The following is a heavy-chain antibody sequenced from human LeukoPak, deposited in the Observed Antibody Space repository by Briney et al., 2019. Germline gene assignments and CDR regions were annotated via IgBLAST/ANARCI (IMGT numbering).Heavy chain of an antibody. Sequence: SQTLSLTCTVSGGSISSGDYYWSWIRQPPGKGLEWIGYIYYSGSTYYNPSLKSLVTISVDTSKNQFSLKLSSVTASDTAVYSCASEQGDILTGVIDYWGQETLVTVSS. CDR1: GGSISSGDYY. V-gene: IGHV4-30-4*01. D-gene: IGHD3-9*01. CDR3: ASEQGDILTGVIDY. J-gene: IGHJ4*02. CDR2: IYYSGST.